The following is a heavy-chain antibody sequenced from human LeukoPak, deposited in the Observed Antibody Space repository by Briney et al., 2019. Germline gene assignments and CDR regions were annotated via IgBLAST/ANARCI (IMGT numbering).Heavy chain of an antibody. CDR1: GFTFSSYS. CDR2: ISSSSSYI. V-gene: IGHV3-21*01. D-gene: IGHD4-17*01. CDR3: ARESVTIGTSDV. Sequence: GGSLRLSCAASGFTFSSYSMNWVRQAPGKGLEWVSSISSSSSYIYYADSVKGRFTISRDSAKNSLYLQMNSLRAEDTAVYYCARESVTIGTSDVWGQGTTVTVSS. J-gene: IGHJ6*02.